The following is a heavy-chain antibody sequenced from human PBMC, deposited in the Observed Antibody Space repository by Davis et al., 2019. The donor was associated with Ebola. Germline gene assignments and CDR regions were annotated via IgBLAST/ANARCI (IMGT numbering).Heavy chain of an antibody. CDR1: GYTLTELS. J-gene: IGHJ3*02. D-gene: IGHD3-22*01. V-gene: IGHV1-24*01. Sequence: ASVKVSCKVSGYTLTELSMHWVRQALGKGLEWMGGFDPEDGETIYAQKFQGRVTMTEDTSTDTAYMELSSLRSEDTAVYYCARMYYDSSGYSHDAFDIWGQGTMVTVSS. CDR2: FDPEDGET. CDR3: ARMYYDSSGYSHDAFDI.